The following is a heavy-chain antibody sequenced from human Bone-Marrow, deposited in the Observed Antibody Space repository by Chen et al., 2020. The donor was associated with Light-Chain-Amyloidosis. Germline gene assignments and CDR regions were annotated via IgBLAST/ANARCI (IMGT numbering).Heavy chain of an antibody. CDR2: IYPDDSDA. Sequence: EVQLEPSGPEVKKPGASLQISCKGSGYTFPNYWLGWVRQMPGKGLEWMGVIYPDDSDARDSPSFEGQVTISADKSITTAYLQWRSLKAADTAMYYCARRRDGYNFDYWGQGTLVTVSS. D-gene: IGHD5-12*01. V-gene: IGHV5-51*01. J-gene: IGHJ4*02. CDR3: ARRRDGYNFDY. CDR1: GYTFPNYW.